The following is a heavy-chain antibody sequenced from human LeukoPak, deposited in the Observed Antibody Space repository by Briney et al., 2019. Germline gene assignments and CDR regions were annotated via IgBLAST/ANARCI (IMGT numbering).Heavy chain of an antibody. J-gene: IGHJ6*02. V-gene: IGHV3-64D*09. Sequence: GKSLRLSCAASGFAFSSYGMHWVRQAPGKGLEYVSAISDSGGSTYYADSVKGRFTISRDNSKNTLYLQMSSLRAEDTAVYFCVRGYSFGPYGMDVWGQGTTVTVSS. D-gene: IGHD2-15*01. CDR1: GFAFSSYG. CDR2: ISDSGGST. CDR3: VRGYSFGPYGMDV.